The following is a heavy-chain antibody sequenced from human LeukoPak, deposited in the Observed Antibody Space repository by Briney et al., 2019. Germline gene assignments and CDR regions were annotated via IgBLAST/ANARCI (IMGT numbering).Heavy chain of an antibody. J-gene: IGHJ4*02. CDR2: IKSNTDGGTV. Sequence: GGSLRLSCAASGFTFSSAWMTWVRQAPGKGLEWVGRIKSNTDGGTVDYAAPGKGRFTISRDDSKNTLYLEINNLKAEDTAVYYCSRRRSGFLDYWGQGTLVTVSS. CDR1: GFTFSSAW. CDR3: SRRRSGFLDY. D-gene: IGHD3-22*01. V-gene: IGHV3-15*01.